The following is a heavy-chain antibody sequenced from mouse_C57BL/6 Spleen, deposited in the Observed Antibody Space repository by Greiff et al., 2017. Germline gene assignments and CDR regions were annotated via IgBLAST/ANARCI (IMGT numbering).Heavy chain of an antibody. D-gene: IGHD1-1*01. CDR2: INPGSGGT. V-gene: IGHV1-54*01. J-gene: IGHJ4*01. CDR3: ARGITTVVEGTAMDY. Sequence: VQGVESGAELVRPGTSVKVSCKASGYAFTNYLIEWVKQRPGQGLEWIGVINPGSGGTNYNEKFKGKATLTADKASSTAYRQLSSLTSEDSAVYFCARGITTVVEGTAMDYWGQGTSVTVSS. CDR1: GYAFTNYL.